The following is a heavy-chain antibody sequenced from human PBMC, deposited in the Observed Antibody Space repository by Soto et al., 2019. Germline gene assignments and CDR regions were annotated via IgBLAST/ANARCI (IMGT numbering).Heavy chain of an antibody. CDR1: GFTFSSYA. CDR2: ISGSGGST. V-gene: IGHV3-23*01. CDR3: AKSRSLFGEFSS. Sequence: EVQLLESGGGLVQPGGSLRLSCAASGFTFSSYAMSWVRQAPGKGLKWVSAISGSGGSTYYANSVKGRFTISRDNSKNTLYLKMNSLRAEDTAVYYCAKSRSLFGEFSSWGQGTLVTVSS. J-gene: IGHJ5*02. D-gene: IGHD3-10*02.